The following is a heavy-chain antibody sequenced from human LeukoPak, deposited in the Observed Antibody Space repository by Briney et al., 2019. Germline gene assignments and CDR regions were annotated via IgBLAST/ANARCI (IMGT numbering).Heavy chain of an antibody. CDR1: GYTFTSYG. CDR3: ARQFWSGYYTRFDP. V-gene: IGHV1-18*01. D-gene: IGHD3-3*02. Sequence: ASVKVSCKASGYTFTSYGISWVRQAPGQGLEWMGWISAYNGNTNYAQKLQGRVTMTTDTSTSTAYMELSSLRSEDTAVYYCARQFWSGYYTRFDPWGQGTLVTVSS. J-gene: IGHJ5*02. CDR2: ISAYNGNT.